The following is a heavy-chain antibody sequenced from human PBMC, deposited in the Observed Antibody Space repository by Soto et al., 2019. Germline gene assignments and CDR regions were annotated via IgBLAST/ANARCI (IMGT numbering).Heavy chain of an antibody. V-gene: IGHV1-2*04. J-gene: IGHJ5*02. CDR2: INPNSGGT. Sequence: ASVKASCKASGYTLTCYYMHWVRQAPGQGLEWMGWINPNSGGTNYAQKFQGWVTMTRDTSISTAYMELSRLRSDDTAVYYCARDPYSGSYSWFDPWGQGTLVTVS. CDR1: GYTLTCYY. D-gene: IGHD1-26*01. CDR3: ARDPYSGSYSWFDP.